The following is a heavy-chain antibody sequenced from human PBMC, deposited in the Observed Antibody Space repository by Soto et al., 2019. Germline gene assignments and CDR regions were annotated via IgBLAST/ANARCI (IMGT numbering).Heavy chain of an antibody. CDR2: IYYTGST. CDR3: ARGGTPYYDFWSGYYWAGHWFDP. Sequence: SETLSLTCTVSGGSISSSSYYWGWIRQPPGKGLEWIGNIYYTGSTYYNPSLKSRVTISVDTSKNQFSLKLSSVTAADTAVYYCARGGTPYYDFWSGYYWAGHWFDPWGQGTLVTVSS. V-gene: IGHV4-39*01. CDR1: GGSISSSSYY. J-gene: IGHJ5*02. D-gene: IGHD3-3*01.